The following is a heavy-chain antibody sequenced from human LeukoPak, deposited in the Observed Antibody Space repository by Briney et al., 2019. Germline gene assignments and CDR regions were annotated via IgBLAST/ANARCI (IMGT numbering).Heavy chain of an antibody. V-gene: IGHV4-39*01. CDR3: ARQPGSFTYYDFWSGYYTLNWFDP. CDR1: GGSISSSSYY. J-gene: IGHJ5*02. CDR2: IYYSGST. D-gene: IGHD3-3*01. Sequence: SETLSLTCTVSGGSISSSSYYWGWIRQPPGKGLEWIGSIYYSGSTYYNPSLKSRVTISVDTSKNQFSLKLSSVTAADTAVYYCARQPGSFTYYDFWSGYYTLNWFDPWGRGTLVTVSS.